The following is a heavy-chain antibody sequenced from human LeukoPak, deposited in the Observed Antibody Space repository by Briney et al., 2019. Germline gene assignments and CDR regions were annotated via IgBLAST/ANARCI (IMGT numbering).Heavy chain of an antibody. Sequence: SETLSLTCTVSGGDVIGYYWNLIRQAPGKGLEWIGNVYYRGNTNYNPSLKSRVTISVDTSKNQFSLKLSSVTAADTAVYYCASTGYSSGWPLDYWGQGTLVTVSS. V-gene: IGHV4-59*02. CDR2: VYYRGNT. CDR1: GGDVIGYY. D-gene: IGHD6-19*01. CDR3: ASTGYSSGWPLDY. J-gene: IGHJ4*02.